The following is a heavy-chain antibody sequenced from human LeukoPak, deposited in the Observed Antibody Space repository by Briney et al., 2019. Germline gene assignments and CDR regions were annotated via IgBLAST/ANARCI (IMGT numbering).Heavy chain of an antibody. CDR2: IYYSGST. CDR1: GASISGSGYY. J-gene: IGHJ4*02. CDR3: ARDWNRYAY. V-gene: IGHV4-39*07. Sequence: PSETLSLTCTVSGASISGSGYYWGWIRQPPGKGLEWIGSIYYSGSTYYNPSLKSRVTISVDTSKNQFSLQLSSVTAADTAVYYCARDWNRYAYWGQGTLVTVSS. D-gene: IGHD1-1*01.